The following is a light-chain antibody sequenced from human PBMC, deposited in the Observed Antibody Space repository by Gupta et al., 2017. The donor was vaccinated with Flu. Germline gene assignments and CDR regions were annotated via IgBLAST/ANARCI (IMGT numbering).Light chain of an antibody. J-gene: IGKJ4*01. CDR2: DAS. Sequence: PSSLSASVGDRVTITCQASQDITNYLNWYQQKPGKAPKLLIYDASNLETGVPSSFSGSGSGTSFTFTITSLQPEDFATYYCQQYDNLPLTFGGGSKVEIK. V-gene: IGKV1-33*01. CDR1: QDITNY. CDR3: QQYDNLPLT.